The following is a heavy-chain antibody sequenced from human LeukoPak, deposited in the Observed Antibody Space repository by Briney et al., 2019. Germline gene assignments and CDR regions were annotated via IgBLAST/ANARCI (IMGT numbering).Heavy chain of an antibody. V-gene: IGHV4-39*07. CDR2: IYHSGST. CDR3: ARGPYSYDSSGAFDI. J-gene: IGHJ3*02. CDR1: GGSISSSTYY. Sequence: TSETLSLTCTVSGGSISSSTYYWGWIRQPPGKGLEWIGSIYHSGSTYYNPPLKSRVTISVDTSKNQFSLKLSSVTAADTAVYFCARGPYSYDSSGAFDIWGQGTMVTVSS. D-gene: IGHD3-22*01.